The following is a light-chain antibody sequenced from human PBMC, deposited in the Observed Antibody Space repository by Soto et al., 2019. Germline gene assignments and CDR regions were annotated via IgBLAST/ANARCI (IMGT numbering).Light chain of an antibody. Sequence: EIVLTQSPGTLSLSPGERSTLSCRASQSVSSSYLAWYQQKPGQAPRLLIFEASNRATGIPARFSGSGSGTDFTLTISSLEPEDFAVYYCQQRSNWVTFGPGTKVDI. CDR1: QSVSSSY. CDR2: EAS. V-gene: IGKV3-11*01. J-gene: IGKJ3*01. CDR3: QQRSNWVT.